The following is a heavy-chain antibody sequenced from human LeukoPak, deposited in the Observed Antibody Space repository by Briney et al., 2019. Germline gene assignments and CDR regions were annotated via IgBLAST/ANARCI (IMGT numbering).Heavy chain of an antibody. CDR3: ARDHIPRPYYYDSSGYYSGDY. CDR2: ISSSSSYI. Sequence: GGSLRLSCAASGFTFSSYSMNWVRQAPGKGLEWVSSISSSSSYIYYADSVKGRFTISRDNAKNSLYLQMNSLRAEDTAVYYCARDHIPRPYYYDSSGYYSGDYWGQGTMVAVSS. J-gene: IGHJ4*02. D-gene: IGHD3-22*01. CDR1: GFTFSSYS. V-gene: IGHV3-21*01.